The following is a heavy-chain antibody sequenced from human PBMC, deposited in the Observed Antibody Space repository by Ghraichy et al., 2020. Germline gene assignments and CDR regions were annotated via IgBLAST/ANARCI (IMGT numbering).Heavy chain of an antibody. J-gene: IGHJ2*01. CDR3: ARRGVSLTRKYFDL. V-gene: IGHV4-34*01. D-gene: IGHD1/OR15-1a*01. Sequence: SETLSLTCAVYGGSFSGYYWSWIRHTPGKGLECIGEINHSGSTNYNPSLKSRVTILVDTSKNQFSLKLSSVTAADTAVYYCARRGVSLTRKYFDLWGRGTLVTVSS. CDR2: INHSGST. CDR1: GGSFSGYY.